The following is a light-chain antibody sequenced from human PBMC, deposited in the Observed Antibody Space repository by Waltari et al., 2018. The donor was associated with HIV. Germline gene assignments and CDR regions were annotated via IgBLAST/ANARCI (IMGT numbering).Light chain of an antibody. J-gene: IGLJ2*01. CDR3: SSYTSSSTVV. CDR2: DVS. V-gene: IGLV2-14*03. Sequence: QSALTQPASVSGSPGQSITISSTGTSSDVGAYNYVSWYQLHPGKAPKLMIYDVSNRPSGVSDRFSGSKSANTASLTISGLQAEDEAHYYCSSYTSSSTVVFGGGTKLTVL. CDR1: SSDVGAYNY.